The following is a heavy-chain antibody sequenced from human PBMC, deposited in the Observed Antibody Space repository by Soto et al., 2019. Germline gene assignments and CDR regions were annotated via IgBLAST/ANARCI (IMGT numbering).Heavy chain of an antibody. D-gene: IGHD2-15*01. CDR3: AREPRDCRGGSCSITGDAYDI. V-gene: IGHV3-66*01. CDR1: GFIVSDTY. Sequence: EVQLVESGGGLVQPGGSLRLSCTASGFIVSDTYVNWVSQAPGKGLEWVSVISNRGDTHYADSVRGRFSLSRDISDNTLHLQMNNLRDEDTAVYYCAREPRDCRGGSCSITGDAYDIWGQGTMVTVSS. CDR2: ISNRGDT. J-gene: IGHJ3*02.